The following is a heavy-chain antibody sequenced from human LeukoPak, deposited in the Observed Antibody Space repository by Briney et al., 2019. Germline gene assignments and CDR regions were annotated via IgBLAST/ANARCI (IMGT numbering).Heavy chain of an antibody. CDR1: GFTFSDDY. D-gene: IGHD3-9*01. V-gene: IGHV3-11*04. CDR3: ARHWLYYDILTGYDWKFSS. J-gene: IGHJ4*02. CDR2: ISNSDGTT. Sequence: GGSLRLSCAASGFTFSDDYMTWIRQAPGKGLEWVSCISNSDGTTYYADFVRGRFTISRDNAKKSLYLQMNSLRVEDTAVYYCARHWLYYDILTGYDWKFSSWGQGTLVTVSS.